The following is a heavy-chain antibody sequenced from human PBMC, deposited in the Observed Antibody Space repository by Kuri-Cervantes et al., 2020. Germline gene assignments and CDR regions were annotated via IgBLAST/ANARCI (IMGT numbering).Heavy chain of an antibody. D-gene: IGHD4/OR15-4a*01. CDR2: IYSGGST. J-gene: IGHJ3*02. Sequence: GESLKISCAASGFTVSSNYMSWVRQAPGKGLEWVSVIYSGGSTYYADSVKGRFTISRDNSKNTLYLQMNSLRAEDAAMYYCARDGAHSIWGQGTMATVSS. CDR1: GFTVSSNY. V-gene: IGHV3-53*01. CDR3: ARDGAHSI.